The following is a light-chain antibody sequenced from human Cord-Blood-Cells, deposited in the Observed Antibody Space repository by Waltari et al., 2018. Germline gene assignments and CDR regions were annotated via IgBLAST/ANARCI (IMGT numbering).Light chain of an antibody. J-gene: IGKJ4*01. Sequence: IVMTQSPDSLAVYLGERATINCKSSQSVLYSPNNKNYLAWYQQKPGQPPKLLIYWASTRESGVPDRFSGSGSGTDFTLTISSLQAEDVAVYYCQQYYSTPPRFGGGTKVEIK. V-gene: IGKV4-1*01. CDR1: QSVLYSPNNKNY. CDR2: WAS. CDR3: QQYYSTPPR.